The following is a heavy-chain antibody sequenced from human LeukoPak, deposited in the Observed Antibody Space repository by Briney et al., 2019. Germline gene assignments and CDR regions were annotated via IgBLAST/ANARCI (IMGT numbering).Heavy chain of an antibody. V-gene: IGHV3-7*01. Sequence: PGGSLRLSCAASGFTFSSYWMSWVRQAPGKGLEWVANIKQDGSEKYYVDSVKGRFTISRDNAKNSLYLQMNSLRAEDTAVYYCARVRIEARRAFDIWGQGTMVTVSS. D-gene: IGHD6-6*01. CDR1: GFTFSSYW. CDR2: IKQDGSEK. J-gene: IGHJ3*02. CDR3: ARVRIEARRAFDI.